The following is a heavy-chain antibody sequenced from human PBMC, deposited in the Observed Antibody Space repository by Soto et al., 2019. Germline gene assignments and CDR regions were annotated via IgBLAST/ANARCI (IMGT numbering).Heavy chain of an antibody. CDR2: IYYSGST. CDR1: GASISSSTYY. V-gene: IGHV4-39*07. J-gene: IGHJ1*01. Sequence: SETLSLTCSVSGASISSSTYYWGWIRQPPGNGLEWIGSIYYSGSTTYNPSLRSRVTISVDTSKNQFSLKLSSVTAADTAVYYCARLGHVYYYDSSGYREYFQHWGQGTLVTVSS. CDR3: ARLGHVYYYDSSGYREYFQH. D-gene: IGHD3-22*01.